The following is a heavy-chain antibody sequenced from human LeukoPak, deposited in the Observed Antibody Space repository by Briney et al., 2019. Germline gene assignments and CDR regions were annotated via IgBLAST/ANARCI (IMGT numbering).Heavy chain of an antibody. V-gene: IGHV1-2*02. CDR3: ARESAIVAALDY. D-gene: IGHD6-13*01. CDR1: GYTFTGYY. Sequence: ASVKVSCKASGYTFTGYYMHWVRQAPGQGLEWMGWINPNSGGTNYAQKFQGRVTMTRDTSISTAYMELSRLRSDDTAVYYCARESAIVAALDYWGQGTLVTVSS. J-gene: IGHJ4*02. CDR2: INPNSGGT.